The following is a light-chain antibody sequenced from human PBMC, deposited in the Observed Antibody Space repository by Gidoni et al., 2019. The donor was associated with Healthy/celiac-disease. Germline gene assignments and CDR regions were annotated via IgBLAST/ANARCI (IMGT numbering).Light chain of an antibody. CDR2: SNN. J-gene: IGLJ3*02. CDR3: AAWDDSLNGWV. CDR1: SSNIGSNT. V-gene: IGLV1-44*01. Sequence: QSVLTQPPPASGPPGQRVTISCSGSSSNIGSNTVNWYQQLPGTAPKLLSYSNNQRPSGVPDRFSGSKSGTSASLAISGLQSEDEADYYCAAWDDSLNGWVFGGGTKLTVL.